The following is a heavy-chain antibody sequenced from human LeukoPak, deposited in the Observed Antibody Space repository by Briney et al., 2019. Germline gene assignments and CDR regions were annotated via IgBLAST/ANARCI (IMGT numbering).Heavy chain of an antibody. CDR1: GFTFSSYE. CDR3: ADFGSGSYIFDY. CDR2: ISSAGDST. D-gene: IGHD3-10*01. V-gene: IGHV3-23*01. J-gene: IGHJ4*02. Sequence: QPGGSLRLSCTASGFTFSSYEMSWVRQAPGKGPEWVSGISSAGDSTFYADSVKGRFTISRDNSKNTLYLQTNYVRVEDTAIYYCADFGSGSYIFDYWGQGTLVTVSS.